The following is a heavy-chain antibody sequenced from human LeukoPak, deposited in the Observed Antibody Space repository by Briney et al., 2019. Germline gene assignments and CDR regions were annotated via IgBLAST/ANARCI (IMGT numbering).Heavy chain of an antibody. D-gene: IGHD5-12*01. V-gene: IGHV4-59*01. CDR3: AGYSGYDYGFDY. CDR1: GGSISSYY. J-gene: IGHJ4*02. Sequence: SETLSLTCTVYGGSISSYYWSWIRQPPGKGLEWIGYIYYSRSTNYNPSLKSRVTISVDTSKNQFSLKLSSVTAADTAVYYCAGYSGYDYGFDYWGQGTLVTVSS. CDR2: IYYSRST.